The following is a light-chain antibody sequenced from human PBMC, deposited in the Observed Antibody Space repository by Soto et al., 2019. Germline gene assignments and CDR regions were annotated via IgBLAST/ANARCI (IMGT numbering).Light chain of an antibody. J-gene: IGKJ1*01. Sequence: DIQMTQSPSSLSASVGDRVTITCRASQNIDNYLNWYQQKPGKAPKVLIYAASNLQSGVPSRFSGSGSGTYFTLTVSSLQPEDFATYFCQQSYNTPWTFGQGTTVDIK. V-gene: IGKV1-39*01. CDR3: QQSYNTPWT. CDR1: QNIDNY. CDR2: AAS.